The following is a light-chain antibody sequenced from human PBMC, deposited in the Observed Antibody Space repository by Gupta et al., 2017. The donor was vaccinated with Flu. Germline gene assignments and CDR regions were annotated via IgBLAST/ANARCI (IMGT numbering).Light chain of an antibody. J-gene: IGKJ2*02. CDR3: QQSDSTPRT. CDR1: QSISSY. CDR2: AAS. V-gene: IGKV1-39*01. Sequence: PSSLSASGGDRVTITCRASQSISSYLNWYQQKPGKAPKLLIYAASSLQSGVPSRCSGSGAGTDFTLTISSLQPEDFATYYCQQSDSTPRTFGQGTKVEIK.